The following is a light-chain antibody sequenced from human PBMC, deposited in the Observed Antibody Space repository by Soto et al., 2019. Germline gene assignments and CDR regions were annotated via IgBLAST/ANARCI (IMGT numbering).Light chain of an antibody. CDR1: SGDVGGYNY. J-gene: IGLJ2*01. Sequence: QSALTQPASVSGSPGQSITISCTGTSGDVGGYNYVSWYQQHPARAPKLMIYDVSDRPSGVSNRFSGSKSGNTASLTISGLQAEDEADYYCSSYTSSSTLMVFGGGTKLTVL. CDR3: SSYTSSSTLMV. CDR2: DVS. V-gene: IGLV2-14*01.